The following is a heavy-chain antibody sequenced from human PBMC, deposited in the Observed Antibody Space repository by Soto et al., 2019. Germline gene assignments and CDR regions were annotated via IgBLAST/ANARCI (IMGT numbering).Heavy chain of an antibody. J-gene: IGHJ4*02. D-gene: IGHD3-22*01. CDR1: GFTFSDYY. V-gene: IGHV3-11*01. Sequence: QVQLVESGGGLVKPGGSLRLSCAASGFTFSDYYMSWIRQAPGKGLEWVSYISSSGSTIYYADSVKGRFTISRDNAQNALYLQMNSLRAEDTAVYYCASSSLYYDSSGYPAYWGQGTLVTVSS. CDR3: ASSSLYYDSSGYPAY. CDR2: ISSSGSTI.